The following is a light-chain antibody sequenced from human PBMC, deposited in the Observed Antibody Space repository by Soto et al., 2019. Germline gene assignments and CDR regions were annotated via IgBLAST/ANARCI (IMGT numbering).Light chain of an antibody. CDR3: SSYAGSNNLV. CDR2: EVS. Sequence: QSVLTQPPSASGSPGQSVTISCTGTSSDIGNYNYVSWYQHHPGKAPKFMIYEVSKRPSGVPDRFSGSKSDNTASLTVSGLQAEDEAYYYCSSYAGSNNLVFGGGTQLTVL. V-gene: IGLV2-8*01. J-gene: IGLJ3*02. CDR1: SSDIGNYNY.